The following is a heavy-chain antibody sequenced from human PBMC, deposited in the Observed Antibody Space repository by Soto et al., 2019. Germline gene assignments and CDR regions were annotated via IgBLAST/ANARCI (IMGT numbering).Heavy chain of an antibody. Sequence: ASVKVSCKASGYTFTNFGISWVRQAPGQGLEWMGWISAYNGNTNYAQKFQGRVTMTTDTSTSTAYLELRSLRSDDTAVYYCARAAYYYESSGYYPGDYWGQGTLVTVSS. CDR2: ISAYNGNT. D-gene: IGHD3-22*01. CDR1: GYTFTNFG. V-gene: IGHV1-18*01. CDR3: ARAAYYYESSGYYPGDY. J-gene: IGHJ4*02.